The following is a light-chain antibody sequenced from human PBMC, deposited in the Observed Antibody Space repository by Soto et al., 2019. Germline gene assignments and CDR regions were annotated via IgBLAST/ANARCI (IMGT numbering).Light chain of an antibody. J-gene: IGKJ4*01. CDR2: GAS. CDR1: QSVSSSY. CDR3: QQYNDWPLT. V-gene: IGKV3-20*01. Sequence: IVLTQSPGTLSLSPGERATLSCRASQSVSSSYLAWYQQKPGQAPRLLIYGASNRATAIPDRFSGSGSGTDFTLTISSLQSEDFAVYYCQQYNDWPLTFGGGTKVDTK.